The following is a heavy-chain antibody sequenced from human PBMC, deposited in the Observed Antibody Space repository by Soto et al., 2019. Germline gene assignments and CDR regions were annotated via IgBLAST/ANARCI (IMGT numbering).Heavy chain of an antibody. CDR3: AKELYYDILPGYDY. Sequence: PGGSLRLSCAASGFTFSNYAMSWVRQAPGKGLEWVSAISGSGGSTYYADSVKGRFTISRDNSKNTLYLQMNSLRAEDTAVYYCAKELYYDILPGYDYWGQGTLVTVSS. D-gene: IGHD3-9*01. CDR2: ISGSGGST. V-gene: IGHV3-23*01. CDR1: GFTFSNYA. J-gene: IGHJ4*02.